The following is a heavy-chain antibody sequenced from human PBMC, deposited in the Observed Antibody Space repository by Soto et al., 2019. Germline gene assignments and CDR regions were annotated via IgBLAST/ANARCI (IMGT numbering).Heavy chain of an antibody. V-gene: IGHV4-4*07. Sequence: PSETLSLTCNVSGDSMTKYYWSWIRQPAGKGLEWIGRIYTSGSTNYNPSLKSRVTMSIDTSNNNFSLSLKSVTAADTAMYYCARTVGAAYYFDFWGQGARVTVSS. D-gene: IGHD1-26*01. CDR1: GDSMTKYY. J-gene: IGHJ4*02. CDR2: IYTSGST. CDR3: ARTVGAAYYFDF.